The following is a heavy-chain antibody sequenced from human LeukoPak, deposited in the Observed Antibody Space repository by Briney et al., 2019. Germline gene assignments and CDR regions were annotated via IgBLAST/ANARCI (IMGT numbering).Heavy chain of an antibody. CDR3: AKGRYEYVWGSYQDY. CDR2: ISGSGSST. CDR1: GFTFSSYA. J-gene: IGHJ4*02. Sequence: PGGSLRLSCAASGFTFSSYAMSWVRQAPGKGLEWVSAISGSGSSTYYADSVKGRFTISRDNSKNTLFLQMNSLRAEDTAVYYCAKGRYEYVWGSYQDYWGQGTLVTVSS. D-gene: IGHD3-16*02. V-gene: IGHV3-23*01.